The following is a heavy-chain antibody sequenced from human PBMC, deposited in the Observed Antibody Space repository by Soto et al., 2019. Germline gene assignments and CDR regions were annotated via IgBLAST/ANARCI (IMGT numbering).Heavy chain of an antibody. CDR3: ARKVLRIWFGELMSWFDP. V-gene: IGHV3-7*05. CDR2: IKQDGSEK. Sequence: GGSLRLSCAASGFTFSSYWMSWVRQAPGKGLEWVANIKQDGSEKYYVDSVKGRFTISRDNAKNSLYLQMNSLRAEDTAVYYCARKVLRIWFGELMSWFDPWGQGTLVTVSS. CDR1: GFTFSSYW. J-gene: IGHJ5*02. D-gene: IGHD3-10*01.